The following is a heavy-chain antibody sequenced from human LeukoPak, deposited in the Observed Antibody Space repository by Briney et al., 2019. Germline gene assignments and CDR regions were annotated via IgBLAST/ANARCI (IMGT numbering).Heavy chain of an antibody. Sequence: PSETLSVTCAVYGGSFSGYYWSWIRQPPGKGLEWIGEINHSGSTNYNPSLKSRVTISVDTSKNQFSLKLSSVTAADTAVYYCARPVAGAFVYWGQGTLVTVSS. CDR2: INHSGST. D-gene: IGHD2-15*01. J-gene: IGHJ4*02. CDR1: GGSFSGYY. V-gene: IGHV4-34*01. CDR3: ARPVAGAFVY.